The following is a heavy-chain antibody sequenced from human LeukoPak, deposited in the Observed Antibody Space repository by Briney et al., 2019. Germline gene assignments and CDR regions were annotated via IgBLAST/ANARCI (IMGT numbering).Heavy chain of an antibody. J-gene: IGHJ3*02. CDR1: GGTFSSYA. D-gene: IGHD6-19*01. Sequence: VASVKVSCKASGGTFSSYAISWVRQAPGQGLEWMGGIIPIFGTANYAQKFQGRVTITTDESTSTAYMELSSLRSEDTAVYYCARERSAYSCGWYSAFDIWGQGTMVTVSS. V-gene: IGHV1-69*05. CDR3: ARERSAYSCGWYSAFDI. CDR2: IIPIFGTA.